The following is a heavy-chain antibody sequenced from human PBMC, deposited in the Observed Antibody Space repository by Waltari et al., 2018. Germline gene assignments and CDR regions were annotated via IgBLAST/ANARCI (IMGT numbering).Heavy chain of an antibody. D-gene: IGHD2-2*02. CDR2: IYYSGST. CDR1: GGSISSYS. Sequence: QVQLQESGPGLVKPSETLSLTCTVPGGSISSYSWSWIRQPPGKGLGWIGYIYYSGSTNYNPSLKSRVTISVDTSKNQFSLKLSSVTAADTAVYYCARAMNRDIVVVPAAIGEYFDYWGQGTLVTVSS. J-gene: IGHJ4*02. CDR3: ARAMNRDIVVVPAAIGEYFDY. V-gene: IGHV4-59*01.